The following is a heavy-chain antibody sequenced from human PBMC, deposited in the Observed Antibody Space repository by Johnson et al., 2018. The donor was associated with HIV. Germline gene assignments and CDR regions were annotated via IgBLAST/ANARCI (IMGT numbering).Heavy chain of an antibody. J-gene: IGHJ3*02. V-gene: IGHV3-38-3*01. CDR3: AKDPGALDI. CDR2: ISGGST. Sequence: EVQLVESRGVLVQPGGSLRLSCAASGFTVSSNEMSWVRQAPGQGLEWVSSISGGSTYYADSVKGRFTISRDNAQNSLYLQMNSLRAEDTAVYYCAKDPGALDIWGQGTMVTVSS. CDR1: GFTVSSNE.